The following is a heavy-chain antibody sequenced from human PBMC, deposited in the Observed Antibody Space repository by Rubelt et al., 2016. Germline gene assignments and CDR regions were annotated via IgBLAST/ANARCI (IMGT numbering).Heavy chain of an antibody. V-gene: IGHV5-51*01. J-gene: IGHJ4*02. CDR2: IYPGDSDT. D-gene: IGHD1-26*01. CDR1: GYSFSTYW. Sequence: EVQLVQSGAEVKTPGESLKISCKASGYSFSTYWIGWVRQVPGEGLEWMGIIYPGDSDTSYMPSFRGQVIISADKSISTAYLQWSSLKASDTAMYYWARHARVGATYTDYWGQGALVTVSS. CDR3: ARHARVGATYTDY.